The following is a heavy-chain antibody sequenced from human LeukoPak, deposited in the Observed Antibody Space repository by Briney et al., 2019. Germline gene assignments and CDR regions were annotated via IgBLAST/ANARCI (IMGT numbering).Heavy chain of an antibody. Sequence: SETLSLTCTVSGGSISSYYWSWIRQPPGKGLEWIGYIYYSGSTNYNPSLKSRVTMSVDTSKNQFSLKLSSVTAADTAVYYCARQSITMVRGVRRYYYYGMDVWGQGTTVTVSS. CDR2: IYYSGST. V-gene: IGHV4-59*08. J-gene: IGHJ6*02. CDR3: ARQSITMVRGVRRYYYYGMDV. CDR1: GGSISSYY. D-gene: IGHD3-10*01.